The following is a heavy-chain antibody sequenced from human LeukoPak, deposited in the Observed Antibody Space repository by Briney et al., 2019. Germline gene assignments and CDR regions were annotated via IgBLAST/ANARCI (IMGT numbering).Heavy chain of an antibody. CDR3: ASRYGSGSYYRNWFDP. V-gene: IGHV4-4*02. CDR2: IYHSGST. CDR1: GGSISSSNW. D-gene: IGHD3-10*01. Sequence: SETLSLTCAVSGGSISSSNWWSWVRQPPGKGLEWIGEIYHSGSTNYNPSLKGRVTISVDKSKNQFSLKLSSVTAADTAVYYCASRYGSGSYYRNWFDPWGQGTLVTVSS. J-gene: IGHJ5*02.